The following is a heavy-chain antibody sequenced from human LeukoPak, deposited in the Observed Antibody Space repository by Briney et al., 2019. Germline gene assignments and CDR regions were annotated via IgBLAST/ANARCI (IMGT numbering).Heavy chain of an antibody. Sequence: ASVKVSCKASGGTFSSYAISWVRQAPGQGLEWMGGIIPIFGTANYAQKFQGRVTITTDESTSTAYMELSSLRSEDTAVYYCASGDYYGSGSYPYFDYWGQGTLVTVSS. D-gene: IGHD3-10*01. V-gene: IGHV1-69*05. J-gene: IGHJ4*02. CDR1: GGTFSSYA. CDR2: IIPIFGTA. CDR3: ASGDYYGSGSYPYFDY.